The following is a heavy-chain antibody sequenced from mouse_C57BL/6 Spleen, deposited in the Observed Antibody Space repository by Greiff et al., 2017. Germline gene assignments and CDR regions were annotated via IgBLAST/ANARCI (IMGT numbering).Heavy chain of an antibody. CDR1: GYAFSSSW. CDR2: IYPGDGDT. CDR3: ARFEDGYYEAY. D-gene: IGHD2-3*01. V-gene: IGHV1-82*01. J-gene: IGHJ3*01. Sequence: LQESGPELVKPGASVKISCKASGYAFSSSWMNWVKQRPGKGLEWIGRIYPGDGDTNYNGKFKGKATLTADKSSSTAYMQLSSLTSEDSAVYFCARFEDGYYEAYWGQGTLVTVSA.